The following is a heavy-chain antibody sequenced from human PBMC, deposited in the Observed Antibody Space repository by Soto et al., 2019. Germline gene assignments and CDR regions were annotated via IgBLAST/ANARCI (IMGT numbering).Heavy chain of an antibody. Sequence: EVQLVESGGGLVKPGGSPRLSCAASGFTFSSYSMNWVRQAPGKGLEWVSSISSSSSYIYYADSVKGRFTISRDNAKNSLYLQMNSLRAEDTAVYYCARERGTMRFDPWGQGTLVTVSS. V-gene: IGHV3-21*01. J-gene: IGHJ5*02. D-gene: IGHD3-10*01. CDR1: GFTFSSYS. CDR3: ARERGTMRFDP. CDR2: ISSSSSYI.